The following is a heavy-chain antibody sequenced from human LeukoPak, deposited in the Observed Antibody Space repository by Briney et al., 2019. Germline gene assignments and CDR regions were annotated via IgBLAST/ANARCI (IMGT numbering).Heavy chain of an antibody. CDR2: INPSGGGT. Sequence: EASVNVSCKASGGTFSIYAISWVRQAPGQGLEWMGVINPSGGGTTYAQRFQGRVTMTRDTSTSTVHMELSSLRSEDTAVYYCARGQNKCLGHWGQGTLVTVSS. V-gene: IGHV1-46*01. J-gene: IGHJ4*02. CDR1: GGTFSIYA. D-gene: IGHD2/OR15-2a*01. CDR3: ARGQNKCLGH.